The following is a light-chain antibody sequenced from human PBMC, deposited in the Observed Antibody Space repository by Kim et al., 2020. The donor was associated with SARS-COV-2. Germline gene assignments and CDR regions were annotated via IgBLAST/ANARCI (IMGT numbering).Light chain of an antibody. J-gene: IGKJ2*01. Sequence: DIQMTQSPSSLSASVGDRVTITCRASQSISGYLNWYQQKPGKAPNLLIYAASNLHDGVPSRFSGCGFGTDFTLTIRSLQPEDLATYYCQQSYSAPYTFGQGTKLEI. CDR2: AAS. V-gene: IGKV1-39*01. CDR1: QSISGY. CDR3: QQSYSAPYT.